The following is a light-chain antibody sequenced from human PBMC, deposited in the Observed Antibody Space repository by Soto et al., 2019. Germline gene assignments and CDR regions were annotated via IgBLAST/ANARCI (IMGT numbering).Light chain of an antibody. CDR2: ADS. CDR3: QVWDSSTDDLYV. CDR1: NIGSNS. Sequence: SYNLTQPAAVSVAPGQTAIVTCDGNNIGSNSVHWYQQKPGRAPVLVVYADSDRPSGVPERFSGSNSGNTATLTISRVEAGDEADYYCQVWDSSTDDLYVFGPGTKVTVL. V-gene: IGLV3-21*02. J-gene: IGLJ1*01.